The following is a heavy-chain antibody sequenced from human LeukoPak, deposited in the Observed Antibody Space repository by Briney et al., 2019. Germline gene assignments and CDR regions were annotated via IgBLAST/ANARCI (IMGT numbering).Heavy chain of an antibody. CDR1: GFTFSNYW. CDR2: THGSEK. Sequence: GGSLRLSCVASGFTFSNYWMSWVRQAPGKGLEWVANTHGSEKYYVDSVKGRFTISRDNAKNSLYLQMNGLRAEDTAMYYCARETPYGSLTFDYWGQGTLVTVSS. D-gene: IGHD3-10*01. J-gene: IGHJ4*02. CDR3: ARETPYGSLTFDY. V-gene: IGHV3-7*03.